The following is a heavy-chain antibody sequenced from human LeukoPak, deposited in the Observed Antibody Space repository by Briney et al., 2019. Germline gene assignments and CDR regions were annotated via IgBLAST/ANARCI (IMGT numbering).Heavy chain of an antibody. J-gene: IGHJ4*02. Sequence: GRSLRLSCAASGFTFSSYGMHWVRQAPGKGLEWVAVISYDGSNKYYADSVKGRFTISRENAKNSLYLQMNSLTAGDTAVYYCAGAGSETQWRAFDFWGQGALVTVFS. CDR2: ISYDGSNK. CDR3: AGAGSETQWRAFDF. D-gene: IGHD6-19*01. CDR1: GFTFSSYG. V-gene: IGHV3-30*03.